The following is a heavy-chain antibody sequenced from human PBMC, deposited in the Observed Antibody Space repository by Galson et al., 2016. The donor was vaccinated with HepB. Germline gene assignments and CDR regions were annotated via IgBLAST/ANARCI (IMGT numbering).Heavy chain of an antibody. CDR1: GYTFTGHY. J-gene: IGHJ4*02. CDR3: AKDKTQQLPLKYYFHY. V-gene: IGHV1-46*01. CDR2: INPATGST. D-gene: IGHD6-13*01. Sequence: SVKVSCKASGYTFTGHYMHWVRQAPGQGLEWMGIINPATGSTIYAQKFQGRVSMTRDTSTRTVYMELSSLRSEDTAMYYCAKDKTQQLPLKYYFHYWGQGTLVTVSS.